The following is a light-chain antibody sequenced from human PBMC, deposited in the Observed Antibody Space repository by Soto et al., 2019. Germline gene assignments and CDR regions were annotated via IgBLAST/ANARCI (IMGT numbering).Light chain of an antibody. V-gene: IGKV3-20*01. CDR3: QQYARSPLA. CDR1: QNVARNY. J-gene: IGKJ4*01. Sequence: EIVLTQSPGTLSLSPEERATLSCRASQNVARNYLAWYQQRPGQAPRLLIYDASTRATGIPDRFSGSGSGTDFTLTISRLEPEDFAVYFCQQYARSPLAFGGGTKVDIK. CDR2: DAS.